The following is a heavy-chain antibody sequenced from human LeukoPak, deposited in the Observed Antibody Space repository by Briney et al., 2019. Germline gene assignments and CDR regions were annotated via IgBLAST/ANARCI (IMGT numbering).Heavy chain of an antibody. D-gene: IGHD3-16*02. CDR3: TREGGDYVWGSYRSNWFDP. J-gene: IGHJ5*02. CDR2: ISAYNGNT. CDR1: GYTFTSYG. Sequence: ASVKVSSKASGYTFTSYGISWVRQAPGQGLEWMGWISAYNGNTNYAQKLQGRVTMTTDTSTSTAYMELRSLRSDDTAVYYCTREGGDYVWGSYRSNWFDPWGQGTLVTVSS. V-gene: IGHV1-18*01.